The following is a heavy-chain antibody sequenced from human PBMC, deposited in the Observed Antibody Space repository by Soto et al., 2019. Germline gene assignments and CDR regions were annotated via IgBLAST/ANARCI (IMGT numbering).Heavy chain of an antibody. D-gene: IGHD2-15*01. CDR1: EFSFSDQY. V-gene: IGHV3-72*01. CDR2: SRNRVNNFST. CDR3: SRVDPSAKSHDY. J-gene: IGHJ4*02. Sequence: GVSLRLSCAVSAASEFSFSDQYMDWVRQAPGKGLEWIGRSRNRVNNFSTAYAASVQGRFTISRDESKNTVYLQMHSLKTDDKAPYYCSRVDPSAKSHDYWGQGTLVTGSS.